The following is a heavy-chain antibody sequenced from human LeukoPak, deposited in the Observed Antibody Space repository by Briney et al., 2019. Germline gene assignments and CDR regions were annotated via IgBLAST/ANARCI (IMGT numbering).Heavy chain of an antibody. CDR2: IFPNSGAT. CDR3: AREAYASGSFRTDYYYMDV. Sequence: GASVKVSCKASGYTFTGYYMHWVRQAPGQGLEWMGWIFPNSGATNYAQKFQGRVTMTRDTSISTAYMELSRLRSDGTAVYYCAREAYASGSFRTDYYYMDVWGKGTTVTISS. V-gene: IGHV1-2*02. CDR1: GYTFTGYY. J-gene: IGHJ6*03. D-gene: IGHD3-10*01.